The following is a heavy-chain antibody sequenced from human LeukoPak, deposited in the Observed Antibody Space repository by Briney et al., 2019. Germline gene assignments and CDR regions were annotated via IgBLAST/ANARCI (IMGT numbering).Heavy chain of an antibody. Sequence: SETLSLTCTVSGGSISSYYWSWIRQPPGKGLEWIGYIYYSGSTNYNPSLKSRVTISVETSKNQFSRKLSYVTAGDTAVYYCARGGGGSPVFGVVIAYFDYWGQGTLVTVSS. CDR3: ARGGGGSPVFGVVIAYFDY. CDR2: IYYSGST. D-gene: IGHD3-3*01. J-gene: IGHJ4*02. V-gene: IGHV4-59*01. CDR1: GGSISSYY.